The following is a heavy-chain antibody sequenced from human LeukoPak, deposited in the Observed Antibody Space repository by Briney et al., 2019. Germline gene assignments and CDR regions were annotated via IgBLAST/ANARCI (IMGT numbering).Heavy chain of an antibody. Sequence: ASVKVSCKASGYTFTGYYMHWVRQAPGQGLEWMGWINPNSGGTNYAQKFQGRVTMTRDTSISTAYMELRSLRSDDTAVYYCATDSGSWRRVEYWGQGTLVTVSS. CDR1: GYTFTGYY. CDR2: INPNSGGT. J-gene: IGHJ4*02. V-gene: IGHV1-2*02. CDR3: ATDSGSWRRVEY. D-gene: IGHD1-26*01.